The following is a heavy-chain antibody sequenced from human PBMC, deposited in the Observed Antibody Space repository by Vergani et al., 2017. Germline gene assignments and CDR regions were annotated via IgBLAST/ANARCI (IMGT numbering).Heavy chain of an antibody. V-gene: IGHV1-46*03. CDR1: GYTFINYY. J-gene: IGHJ4*02. CDR2: INPSGGHT. CDR3: ARGDYGILTGYRY. Sequence: QFQFVQSGAEVKKSGASVKVSCKTSGYTFINYYMHWVRQAPGQGLEWMGIINPSGGHTNYAQKFQGRVTMTRDTSTSTVYMELSSLRSEDTAIYYCARGDYGILTGYRYWGQGTLVTVSA. D-gene: IGHD3-9*01.